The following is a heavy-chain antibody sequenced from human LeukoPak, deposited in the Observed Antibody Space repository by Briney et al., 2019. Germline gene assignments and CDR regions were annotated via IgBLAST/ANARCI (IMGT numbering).Heavy chain of an antibody. CDR2: IYPGDSDI. V-gene: IGHV5-51*01. Sequence: GESLKISCKGSGYSFTGYWIGWVRQMPGKGLEWMGIIYPGDSDIKYSPSFQGQITISADKSISTAYLQWSSLRASDTAMSYCARRPGGRRSPTDYWGQGTLVTVSS. D-gene: IGHD2-15*01. CDR3: ARRPGGRRSPTDY. J-gene: IGHJ4*02. CDR1: GYSFTGYW.